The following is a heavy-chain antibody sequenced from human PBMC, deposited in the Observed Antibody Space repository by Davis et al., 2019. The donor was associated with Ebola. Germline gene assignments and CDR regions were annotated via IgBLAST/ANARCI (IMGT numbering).Heavy chain of an antibody. J-gene: IGHJ4*02. V-gene: IGHV3-53*01. CDR3: ARDGISEFIDLDY. CDR2: IYSGGST. D-gene: IGHD2-21*01. Sequence: GGSLRLSCAASGFTVSSNYMSWVRQAPGKGLEWVSVIYSGGSTYYADSVKGRFTISRDNAKNTLYLQMNSLRADDTAVYYCARDGISEFIDLDYWGQGTLVTVSS. CDR1: GFTVSSNY.